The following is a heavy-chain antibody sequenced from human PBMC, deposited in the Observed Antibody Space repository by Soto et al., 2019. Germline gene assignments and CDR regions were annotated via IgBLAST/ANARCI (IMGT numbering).Heavy chain of an antibody. V-gene: IGHV5-10-1*01. D-gene: IGHD5-12*01. Sequence: GESLTISRKGSGYSFTSYWISWVREMPGKGLEWMGRIDPSDSYTNYSPSFQGHVTISADKSISTAYLQWSSLKASDTAMYYCARTRIVATTYYYYGMDVWGQGTTVTVSS. J-gene: IGHJ6*02. CDR1: GYSFTSYW. CDR2: IDPSDSYT. CDR3: ARTRIVATTYYYYGMDV.